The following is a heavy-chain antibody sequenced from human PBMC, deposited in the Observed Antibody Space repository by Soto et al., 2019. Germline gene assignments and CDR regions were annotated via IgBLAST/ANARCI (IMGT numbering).Heavy chain of an antibody. J-gene: IGHJ4*02. D-gene: IGHD3-10*01. V-gene: IGHV3-30*03. CDR3: VGGQYYFDY. CDR1: GFPFTTYG. Sequence: QVQLVESGGGVVQPGRSLRLSCAASGFPFTTYGMHWVREGPGKGLEWVAVISYDGSNKYYADSVKGRFTISRDNSKNKLYLQMNSLRPEDTALYYCVGGQYYFDYRGQGTLFTVSS. CDR2: ISYDGSNK.